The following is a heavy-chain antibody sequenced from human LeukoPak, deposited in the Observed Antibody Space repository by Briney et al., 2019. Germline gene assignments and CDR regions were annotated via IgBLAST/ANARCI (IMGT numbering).Heavy chain of an antibody. Sequence: PGGSLRLSCAASGFTFSSYWMSWVRQAPGKGLEWVANIKQDGSEKYYVDSAKGRFTISRDNAKNSLYLQMNSLRAEDTAVYYCARSHGYSGYDFDYWGQGTLVTVSS. CDR1: GFTFSSYW. D-gene: IGHD5-12*01. V-gene: IGHV3-7*03. CDR2: IKQDGSEK. J-gene: IGHJ4*02. CDR3: ARSHGYSGYDFDY.